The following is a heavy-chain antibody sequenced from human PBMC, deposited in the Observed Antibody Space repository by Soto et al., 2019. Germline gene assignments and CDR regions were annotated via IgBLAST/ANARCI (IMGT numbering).Heavy chain of an antibody. D-gene: IGHD3-10*01. CDR1: GGSISSSSYY. CDR3: ARHGTGSGSYYRNYYYYYGMDV. Sequence: SETLSLTCTVAGGSISSSSYYWGWIRQPPGKGLEWIGSIYYSGSTYYNPSLKSRVTISVDTSKNQFSLKLSSVTAADTAVYYCARHGTGSGSYYRNYYYYYGMDVWGQGTTVTVSS. CDR2: IYYSGST. J-gene: IGHJ6*02. V-gene: IGHV4-39*01.